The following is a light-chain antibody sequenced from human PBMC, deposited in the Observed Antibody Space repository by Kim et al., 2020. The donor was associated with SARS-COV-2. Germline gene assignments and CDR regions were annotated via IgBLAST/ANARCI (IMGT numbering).Light chain of an antibody. V-gene: IGLV3-19*01. CDR1: SRRNYY. CDR2: GKY. CDR3: NSRDSSGDHVV. Sequence: ALVQTVRLTCQGDSRRNYYATWYQQRPGQAPVLVLYGKYNRPSGIPDRFSGSASGNTASLTITGAQAEDEADYYCNSRDSSGDHVVFGGGTKLTVL. J-gene: IGLJ3*02.